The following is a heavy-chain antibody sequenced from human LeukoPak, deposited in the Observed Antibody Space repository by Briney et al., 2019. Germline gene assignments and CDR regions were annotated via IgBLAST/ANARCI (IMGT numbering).Heavy chain of an antibody. CDR1: GYIFTGYY. V-gene: IGHV1-2*02. CDR2: INPNSGDT. Sequence: ASVKVSCKASGYIFTGYYMHWVRQAPGQGLEWMGWINPNSGDTNYAQKFQGRVTMTRDTSVSTAYMELSRLRSDDTAVYYCARSYSGYYYMDVWGKGTTVTISS. D-gene: IGHD1-26*01. J-gene: IGHJ6*03. CDR3: ARSYSGYYYMDV.